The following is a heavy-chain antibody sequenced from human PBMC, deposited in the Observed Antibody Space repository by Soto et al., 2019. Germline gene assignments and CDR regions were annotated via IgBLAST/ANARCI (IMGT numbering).Heavy chain of an antibody. Sequence: SETLSLTCTVSGGSISSYYWSWIRQPPGKGLEWIGYIYYSGSTNYNPPLKSRVTISVDTSKNQFSLKLSSVTVADTAVYYWARDGWGRDDAFDIWGQGTMVTVSS. CDR3: ARDGWGRDDAFDI. J-gene: IGHJ3*02. CDR1: GGSISSYY. V-gene: IGHV4-59*01. D-gene: IGHD2-21*02. CDR2: IYYSGST.